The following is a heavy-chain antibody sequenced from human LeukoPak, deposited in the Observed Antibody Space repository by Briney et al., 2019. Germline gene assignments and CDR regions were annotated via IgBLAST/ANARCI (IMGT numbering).Heavy chain of an antibody. J-gene: IGHJ4*02. CDR3: ARHPLRGGFDY. CDR2: IFDSGDA. Sequence: PSETLSLTCAVYGGSFSDYYWSWIRQPPGKGLEWIAYIFDSGDARYNPSLKSRVSISLDTSKNQFSLKLNSVTAADTAVYFCARHPLRGGFDYWGQGTLVTVSS. V-gene: IGHV4-59*08. CDR1: GGSFSDYY.